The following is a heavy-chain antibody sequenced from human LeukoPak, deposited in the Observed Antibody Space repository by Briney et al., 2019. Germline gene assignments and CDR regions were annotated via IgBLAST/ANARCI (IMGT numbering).Heavy chain of an antibody. D-gene: IGHD5-18*01. Sequence: PSQTLSLTCTVSGGSISSGGYYWSWIRQHPGKGLEWIGYIYYSGSTYYNPSLKSRVTISVDTSENHFSLRLSSVTAADTAMYYCARHTVTRGSNYVYVFDYWGQGTLVTVSS. CDR3: ARHTVTRGSNYVYVFDY. V-gene: IGHV4-31*03. CDR2: IYYSGST. J-gene: IGHJ4*02. CDR1: GGSISSGGYY.